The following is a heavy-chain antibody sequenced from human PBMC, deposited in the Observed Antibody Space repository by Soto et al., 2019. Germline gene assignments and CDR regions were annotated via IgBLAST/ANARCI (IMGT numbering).Heavy chain of an antibody. CDR1: GVTLSNYA. Sequence: GGSLRLSCAVTGVTLSNYAMSWVRQAPGKGLEWVSVISGTGATTYYTDSVKGRFTISRDESKNTLFLHMNSLRAADTAVYYCARGQRALITYGPFDPWGQGTLVTVSS. CDR2: ISGTGATT. D-gene: IGHD4-17*01. J-gene: IGHJ5*02. V-gene: IGHV3-23*01. CDR3: ARGQRALITYGPFDP.